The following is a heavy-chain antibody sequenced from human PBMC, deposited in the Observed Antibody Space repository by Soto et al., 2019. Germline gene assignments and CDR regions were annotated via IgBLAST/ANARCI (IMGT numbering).Heavy chain of an antibody. CDR2: ISSTTNYI. J-gene: IGHJ4*02. V-gene: IGHV3-21*06. CDR1: GFTFTRYS. Sequence: LRLSCAASGFTFTRYSINWVRQAPGKGLEWVSSISSTTNYIYYGDSMKGRFTISRDNAKNSLYLEMNSLRAEDTAVYYCARESEDLTSNFDYWGQGTLVTVSS. CDR3: ARESEDLTSNFDY.